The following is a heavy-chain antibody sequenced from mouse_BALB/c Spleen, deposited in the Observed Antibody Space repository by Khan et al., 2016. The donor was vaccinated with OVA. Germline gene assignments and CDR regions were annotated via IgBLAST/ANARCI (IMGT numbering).Heavy chain of an antibody. CDR2: ISSVAFSI. CDR3: ARGGFAY. V-gene: IGHV5-15*02. J-gene: IGHJ3*01. CDR1: GFTFIDYG. Sequence: EGELVESGGGLVQPGGSRKLSCAASGFTFIDYGMAWVRQTPGKGPEWIAFISSVAFSIYYADTVTGRFTISRENAKNTLYLEMSSLRSDDTAMYYCARGGFAYWGQGTLVTVSA.